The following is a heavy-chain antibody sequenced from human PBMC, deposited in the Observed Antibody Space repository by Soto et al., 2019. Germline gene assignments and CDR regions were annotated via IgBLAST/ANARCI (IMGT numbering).Heavy chain of an antibody. J-gene: IGHJ4*02. V-gene: IGHV4-39*01. Sequence: ATLSLIRTVTCYSINSRSYYWGWVAHTRRKRLEWIGSVDYSGRSYNNPYLRKRVSTSFIKSKDQFSLKLKSVTAADTALYFCARQRTSVVNQAYFDVWGPGSLVTVS. CDR2: VDYSGRS. CDR1: CYSINSRSYY. D-gene: IGHD2-21*01. CDR3: ARQRTSVVNQAYFDV.